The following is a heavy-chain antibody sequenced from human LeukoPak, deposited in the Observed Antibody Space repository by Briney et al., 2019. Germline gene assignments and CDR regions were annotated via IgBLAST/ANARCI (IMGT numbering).Heavy chain of an antibody. Sequence: KSGGSLRLSCAASGFTFSSYSMNWVREAPGKGLEWVSSISSSSSHIYYADSVKGRFTISRDNAKNSLFLQMNSLRAEDTAVYYCAGGGFGELYWGQGALVTVSS. D-gene: IGHD3-10*01. V-gene: IGHV3-21*01. CDR1: GFTFSSYS. CDR3: AGGGFGELY. J-gene: IGHJ4*02. CDR2: ISSSSSHI.